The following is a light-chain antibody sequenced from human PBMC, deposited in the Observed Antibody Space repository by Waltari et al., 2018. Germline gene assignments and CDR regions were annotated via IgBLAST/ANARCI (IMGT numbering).Light chain of an antibody. V-gene: IGLV2-8*01. CDR1: RRHVGGHNY. J-gene: IGLJ2*01. Sequence: QSSLTQPTSAAGSPALSVPISCPGTRRHVGGHNYVSFYQQHPGKAPNLMIYEFRKRHSGFADRFAGSKSGNTTSLTVSVLQAEDEAEYYCSSYAGSNNLEVFGGGTKVTVL. CDR2: EFR. CDR3: SSYAGSNNLEV.